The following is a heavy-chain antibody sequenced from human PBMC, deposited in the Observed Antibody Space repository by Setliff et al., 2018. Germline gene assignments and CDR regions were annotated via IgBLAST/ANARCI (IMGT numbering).Heavy chain of an antibody. CDR2: IKYDGSEK. D-gene: IGHD6-19*01. CDR3: ASDAPFTYGTGWDGVGY. CDR1: GFTFNNSW. V-gene: IGHV3-7*01. Sequence: GGSLRLSCAVSGFTFNNSWMTWVRQAPGKGLEWVANIKYDGSEKYYVDSVKGRFTISSDNVKNSLYLQMNSLRAEDPDVYYCASDAPFTYGTGWDGVGYWGQGTLVTVSS. J-gene: IGHJ4*02.